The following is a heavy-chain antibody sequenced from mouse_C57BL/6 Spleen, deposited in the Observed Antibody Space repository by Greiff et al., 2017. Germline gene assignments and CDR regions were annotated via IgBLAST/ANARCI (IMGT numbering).Heavy chain of an antibody. CDR2: IYPGNSDT. CDR3: TRVYGSSSRTGTSYAMDY. V-gene: IGHV1-5*01. J-gene: IGHJ4*01. Sequence: EVQLQQSGTVLARPGASVKMSCKTSGYTFTSYWMHWVKQRPGQGLEWIGAIYPGNSDTSYNQKFKGKAKLTAVTSASTAYMELSSLTNEDSAVYYCTRVYGSSSRTGTSYAMDYWGQGTSVTVSS. D-gene: IGHD1-1*01. CDR1: GYTFTSYW.